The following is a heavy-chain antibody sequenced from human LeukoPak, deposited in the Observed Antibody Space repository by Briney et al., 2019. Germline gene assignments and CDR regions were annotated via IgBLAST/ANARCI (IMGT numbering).Heavy chain of an antibody. D-gene: IGHD3-9*01. CDR1: GYTFTSYD. CDR3: ARNQEARYYDILTGYYTTPYYMDV. Sequence: ASVKVSCKASGYTFTSYDINWVRQATGQGLEWMGWMNPNSGNTGYAQKFQGRVTITRNTSISTAYMELSSLRSEDTAVYYCARNQEARYYDILTGYYTTPYYMDVWGKGTTVTVSS. V-gene: IGHV1-8*03. CDR2: MNPNSGNT. J-gene: IGHJ6*03.